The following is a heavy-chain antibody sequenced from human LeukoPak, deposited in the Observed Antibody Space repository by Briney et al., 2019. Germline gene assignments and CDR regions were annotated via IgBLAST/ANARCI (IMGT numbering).Heavy chain of an antibody. V-gene: IGHV3-48*03. CDR3: AREGSGYDPDY. CDR1: GFTFSSYE. D-gene: IGHD5-12*01. Sequence: QAGGSLRLSCAASGFTFSSYEMNWVRQAPGKGLEWVSYISSSGSTIYYADSVKGRFTISRDNAKNSLYLQMNSLRAEDTAVYYCAREGSGYDPDYWGQGTLVTVSS. J-gene: IGHJ4*02. CDR2: ISSSGSTI.